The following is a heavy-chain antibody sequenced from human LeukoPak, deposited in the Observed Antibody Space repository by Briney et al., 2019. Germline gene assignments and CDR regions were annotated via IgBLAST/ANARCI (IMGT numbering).Heavy chain of an antibody. V-gene: IGHV3-30*02. CDR3: AKPLGYCSSTSCYLSEYFQH. J-gene: IGHJ1*01. D-gene: IGHD2-2*01. Sequence: GGSLRLSCAASGFTFSSYGMHWVRQAPGKGLEGVAFIRYDGSNKYYADSVKGRFTISRDNSKNTLYLQMNSLRAEDTAVYYCAKPLGYCSSTSCYLSEYFQHWGQGTLVTVSS. CDR1: GFTFSSYG. CDR2: IRYDGSNK.